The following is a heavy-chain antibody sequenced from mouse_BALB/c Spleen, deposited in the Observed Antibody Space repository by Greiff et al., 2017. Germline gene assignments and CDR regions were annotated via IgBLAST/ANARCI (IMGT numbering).Heavy chain of an antibody. Sequence: VQLQQSGAELMKPGASVKISCKATGYTFSSYWIEWVKQRPGHGLEWIGEILPGSGSTNYNEKFKGKATFTADTSSNTAYMQLSSLTSEDSAVYYCARGYGNYEGYAMDYWGQGTSVTVSS. V-gene: IGHV1-9*01. CDR2: ILPGSGST. J-gene: IGHJ4*01. CDR1: GYTFSSYW. D-gene: IGHD2-10*02. CDR3: ARGYGNYEGYAMDY.